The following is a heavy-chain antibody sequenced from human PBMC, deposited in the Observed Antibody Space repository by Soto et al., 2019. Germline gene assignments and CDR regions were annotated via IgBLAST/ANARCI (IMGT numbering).Heavy chain of an antibody. V-gene: IGHV4-39*01. CDR3: ARLGSSGWYQGSCFDY. J-gene: IGHJ4*02. Sequence: QLQLQESGPGLVKPSETLSLTCIVSGGSITRNNHYWGWIRQSPGKGLEWIGSILYSGSTNYNPTLKGRVPFSVETSKSQCFLKRSSVTAAGTALYYCARLGSSGWYQGSCFDYWGQGTLVPVSS. D-gene: IGHD6-19*01. CDR2: ILYSGST. CDR1: GGSITRNNHY.